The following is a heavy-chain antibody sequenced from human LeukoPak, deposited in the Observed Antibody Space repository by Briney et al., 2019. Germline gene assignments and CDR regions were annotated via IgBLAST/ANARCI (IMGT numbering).Heavy chain of an antibody. CDR3: ASEYSSGWPHY. CDR1: GSTFSIYG. CDR2: IWYDGSNK. J-gene: IGHJ4*02. D-gene: IGHD6-19*01. V-gene: IGHV3-33*01. Sequence: PGRSLRLSCAASGSTFSIYGMHWVRQAPGKGLEWVAVIWYDGSNKYYADSVKGRFTISRDNSKNTLYLQMNSLRAEDTAVYYCASEYSSGWPHYWGQGTLVTVSS.